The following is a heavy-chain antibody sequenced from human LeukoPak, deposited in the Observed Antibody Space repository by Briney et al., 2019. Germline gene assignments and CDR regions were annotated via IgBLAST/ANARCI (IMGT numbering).Heavy chain of an antibody. V-gene: IGHV4-39*01. CDR1: GGSISSSSYY. D-gene: IGHD2-15*01. Sequence: SETLSLTCTVSGGSISSSSYYWGWIRQPPGKGLEWIGSIYYSGSTYYNPSLKSRVTISVDMSKNQFSLKLSSVTAADTAVYYCARRSGAYYYYGMDVWGQGTTVTVSS. J-gene: IGHJ6*02. CDR3: ARRSGAYYYYGMDV. CDR2: IYYSGST.